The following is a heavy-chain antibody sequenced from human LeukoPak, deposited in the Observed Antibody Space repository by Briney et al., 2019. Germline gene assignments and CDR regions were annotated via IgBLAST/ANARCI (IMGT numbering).Heavy chain of an antibody. Sequence: ASVKVSCKASGYTFTSYYMHWVRQAPGQGLEWMGWINPNSGGTNYAQKFQGRVTMTRDTSISTVYMELSRLSSDDTAVYYCVSLGATTIYYYGMDVWGQGTTVTVSS. CDR2: INPNSGGT. CDR1: GYTFTSYY. CDR3: VSLGATTIYYYGMDV. V-gene: IGHV1-2*02. D-gene: IGHD1-26*01. J-gene: IGHJ6*02.